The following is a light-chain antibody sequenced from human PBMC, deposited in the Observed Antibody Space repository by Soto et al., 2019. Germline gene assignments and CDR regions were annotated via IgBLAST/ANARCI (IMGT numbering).Light chain of an antibody. CDR3: SSYTSSSLYV. J-gene: IGLJ1*01. Sequence: QSALTQPASVSGSPGQSITISCTGTSSDVGGYNYVSWYQQLPGKAPKLMIYDVSDRPSGVSNRFSGSKSGNTASLTISVLQAEDEADYYCSSYTSSSLYVFGTGTKLTVL. CDR1: SSDVGGYNY. V-gene: IGLV2-14*01. CDR2: DVS.